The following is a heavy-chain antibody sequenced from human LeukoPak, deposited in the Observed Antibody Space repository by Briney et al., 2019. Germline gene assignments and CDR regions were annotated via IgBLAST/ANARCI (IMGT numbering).Heavy chain of an antibody. D-gene: IGHD3-9*01. CDR3: ARTADISTGFGSDY. Sequence: LGESLKISCKGSGYSFTSYWIGWVRQMPGKGLEWMGIIYPGDSDTRYSPSFQGQVTISADKSINTAYLQWSSLQAADTAMYYCARTADISTGFGSDYWGQGTLVTVSS. CDR2: IYPGDSDT. V-gene: IGHV5-51*01. CDR1: GYSFTSYW. J-gene: IGHJ4*02.